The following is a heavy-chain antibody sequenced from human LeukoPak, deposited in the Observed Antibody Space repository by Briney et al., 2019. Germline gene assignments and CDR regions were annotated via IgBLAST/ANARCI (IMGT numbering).Heavy chain of an antibody. CDR2: ISAYNGNT. J-gene: IGHJ6*03. CDR1: GYTFTSYG. D-gene: IGHD4-11*01. Sequence: GAAVKVSCKASGYTFTSYGISWVRQAPGQGLEWMGWISAYNGNTNYAQKLQGRVTMTTDTSTSTAYMELRSLRSDDTAVYYCASRGLMTTVTTDYYYYMDVWGKGTTVTVSS. CDR3: ASRGLMTTVTTDYYYYMDV. V-gene: IGHV1-18*01.